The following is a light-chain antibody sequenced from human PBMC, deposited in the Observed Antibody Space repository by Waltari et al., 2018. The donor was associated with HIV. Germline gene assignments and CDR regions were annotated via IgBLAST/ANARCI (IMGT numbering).Light chain of an antibody. J-gene: IGLJ1*01. Sequence: QSVLTQPPSASGTPGQRVTISCSGSSFNIGRNFVSWYQQLPGTAPKVLIFRDNQQPSGVPDRFSGSKSGASASLAISGLRSEDEADYYCAAWDDSLSASYVFGPGTKVTVL. CDR1: SFNIGRNF. CDR2: RDN. CDR3: AAWDDSLSASYV. V-gene: IGLV1-47*01.